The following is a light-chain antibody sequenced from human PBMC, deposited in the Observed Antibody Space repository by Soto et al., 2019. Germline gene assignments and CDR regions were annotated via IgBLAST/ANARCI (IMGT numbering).Light chain of an antibody. Sequence: EIVLTHSPGTLSLSPWEIATLSFRASQSVSSYLAWYQQKPGQAPRLLIYDASTRATGISASFSGSGSGTEFTLTISSLEPEDFAVYYCQQRGNWPSFGGGTKVDIK. J-gene: IGKJ4*01. CDR2: DAS. V-gene: IGKV3-11*01. CDR3: QQRGNWPS. CDR1: QSVSSY.